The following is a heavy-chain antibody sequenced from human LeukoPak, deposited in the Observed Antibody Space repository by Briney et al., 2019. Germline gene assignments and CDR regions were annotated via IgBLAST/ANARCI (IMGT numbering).Heavy chain of an antibody. CDR3: ARDLYSGTFVQFDY. Sequence: ASVKVSCKASGYTFTGYYMHWVRQAPGQGLEWMGWINPNSGGTNYAQKFQGRVTMTRDTSISTAYMELSSLRSEDTAVYYCARDLYSGTFVQFDYWGQGTLVTVSS. V-gene: IGHV1-2*02. D-gene: IGHD1-26*01. J-gene: IGHJ4*02. CDR2: INPNSGGT. CDR1: GYTFTGYY.